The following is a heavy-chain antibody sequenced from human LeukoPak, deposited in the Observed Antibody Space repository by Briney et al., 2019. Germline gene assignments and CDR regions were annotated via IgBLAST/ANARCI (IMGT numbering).Heavy chain of an antibody. Sequence: PGGSLRLSCAASGFTFSSYAMSWVRQAPGKGLEWVSAISGSGGSTYYADSVKGRFTISRDNSKNTLYLQMNSLRAEDTAVYNCAKGLVGGVKVSNYYYYYMDVWGKGTTVTVSS. V-gene: IGHV3-23*01. CDR3: AKGLVGGVKVSNYYYYYMDV. J-gene: IGHJ6*03. D-gene: IGHD3-16*01. CDR1: GFTFSSYA. CDR2: ISGSGGST.